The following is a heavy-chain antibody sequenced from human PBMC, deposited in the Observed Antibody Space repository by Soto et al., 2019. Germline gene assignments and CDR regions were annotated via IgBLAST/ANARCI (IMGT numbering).Heavy chain of an antibody. CDR2: IKQDGSEK. CDR1: GFTFSTYW. V-gene: IGHV3-7*04. CDR3: ARGGGRVDY. D-gene: IGHD6-25*01. Sequence: EVQLVESGGGLVQPGGSLRLSCAASGFTFSTYWMSWVRQAPGKGLEWVANIKQDGSEKYYVDSVKGRFTISRDNAEKSLYLQMNSLRAEDTALYYCARGGGRVDYWGQGTLVTVSS. J-gene: IGHJ4*02.